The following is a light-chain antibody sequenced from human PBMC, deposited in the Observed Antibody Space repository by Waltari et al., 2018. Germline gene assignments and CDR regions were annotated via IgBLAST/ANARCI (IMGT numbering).Light chain of an antibody. CDR3: QAWESTTVI. CDR2: EDT. Sequence: SSELTQPPSVSVSPGQTATITCSGDPQQHKYLCRYQQKPGQSPILIIYEDTKRASGIPERFSGSNTGNTATLTISGTQALDEADYFCQAWESTTVIFGGGTKLTVL. J-gene: IGLJ2*01. V-gene: IGLV3-1*01. CDR1: PQQHKY.